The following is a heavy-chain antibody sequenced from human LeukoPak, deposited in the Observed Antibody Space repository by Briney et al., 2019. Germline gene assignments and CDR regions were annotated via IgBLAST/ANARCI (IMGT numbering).Heavy chain of an antibody. CDR2: INGSGGRA. CDR3: AKKRASGYDFWSGYPFDY. D-gene: IGHD3-3*01. Sequence: PGGSLRLSCEVSGFTFSTYVMSWVRQAPGKGLEWVSAINGSGGRACYDDSVKARYTISRDNPRDRLYLETNSLRAEDTAVYYCAKKRASGYDFWSGYPFDYWGQGTLVTVSS. J-gene: IGHJ4*02. V-gene: IGHV3-23*01. CDR1: GFTFSTYV.